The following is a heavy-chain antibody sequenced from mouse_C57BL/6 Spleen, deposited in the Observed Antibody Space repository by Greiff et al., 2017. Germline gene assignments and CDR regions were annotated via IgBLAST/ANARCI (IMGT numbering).Heavy chain of an antibody. V-gene: IGHV1-54*01. D-gene: IGHD4-1*01. CDR2: INPGSGGT. CDR3: ARWDWDWYFDV. J-gene: IGHJ1*03. Sequence: QVQLQQSGAELVRPGTLVKVSCKASGYAFTNYLIEWVKQRPGQGLEWIGVINPGSGGTNYNGEFKGKATLTADKFSSTAYMQLSSLTSEDSAVYFCARWDWDWYFDVWGTGTTVTVSS. CDR1: GYAFTNYL.